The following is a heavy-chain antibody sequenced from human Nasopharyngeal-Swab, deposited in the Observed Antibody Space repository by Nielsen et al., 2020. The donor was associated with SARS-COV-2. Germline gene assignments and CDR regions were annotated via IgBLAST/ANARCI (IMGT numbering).Heavy chain of an antibody. V-gene: IGHV3-30*18. Sequence: GESLKTSCAASGFTFSSYGMHWVRQAPGKGLEWVAVISYDGSNKYYADSVKGRFTISRDNSKNTLYLQMNSLRAEDTAVYYCAKDRITMIVVVPDYWGQGTLVTVSS. J-gene: IGHJ4*02. CDR2: ISYDGSNK. CDR3: AKDRITMIVVVPDY. D-gene: IGHD3-22*01. CDR1: GFTFSSYG.